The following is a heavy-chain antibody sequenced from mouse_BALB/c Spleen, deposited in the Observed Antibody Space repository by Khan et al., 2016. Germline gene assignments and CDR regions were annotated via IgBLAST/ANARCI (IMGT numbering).Heavy chain of an antibody. Sequence: MQLEESGPELVKPGASVKMSCKASGYTFTSYVIHWVKQKPGQGLEWIGYINPYNDDTKYNEKFKGKATLTSDKSSSTAYMELSSLTSEDSAVYYCARFDYDGDGYFDVWGAGTTVTVSS. CDR3: ARFDYDGDGYFDV. D-gene: IGHD2-4*01. CDR2: INPYNDDT. J-gene: IGHJ1*01. CDR1: GYTFTSYV. V-gene: IGHV1S136*01.